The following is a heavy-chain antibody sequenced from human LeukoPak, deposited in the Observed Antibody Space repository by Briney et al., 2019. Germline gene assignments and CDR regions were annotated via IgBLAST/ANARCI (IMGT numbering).Heavy chain of an antibody. CDR3: ATLRSYCGGDCYSGFDY. V-gene: IGHV1-24*01. CDR1: GYTLTELS. CDR2: FDPEAGET. Sequence: ASVKLSCKVSGYTLTELSMHWVRQAPGKGLEWMGGFDPEAGETIYAQKSQGRVTMTEDTSPDTAYMELSSLRSEDTAVYYCATLRSYCGGDCYSGFDYWGQGTLVTVSS. J-gene: IGHJ4*02. D-gene: IGHD2-21*02.